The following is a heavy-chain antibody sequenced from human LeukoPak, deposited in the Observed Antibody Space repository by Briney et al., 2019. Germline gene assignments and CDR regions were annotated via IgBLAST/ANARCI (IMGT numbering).Heavy chain of an antibody. V-gene: IGHV3-11*04. CDR3: ARAPTLGGSYYGGGYYYMDV. Sequence: GGSLRLSCAASGFTFSDYYMSWIRQAPGKRLEWVSYISSSGSTIYYADSVKGRFTISRDNAKNSLYLQMNSLRAEDTAVYYCARAPTLGGSYYGGGYYYMDVWGKGTTVTVSS. J-gene: IGHJ6*03. D-gene: IGHD1-26*01. CDR1: GFTFSDYY. CDR2: ISSSGSTI.